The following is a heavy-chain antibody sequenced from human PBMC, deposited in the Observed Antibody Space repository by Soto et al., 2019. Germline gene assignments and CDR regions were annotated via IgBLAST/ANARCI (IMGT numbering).Heavy chain of an antibody. CDR3: ARDKRFTIFGVVINSGMDV. Sequence: PSETLSLTCTVSGGSISSGGYYGIWIRQPPGKVLEWIGYIYYSGSTYYNPSLKSRVTISVDTSKNQFSLKLSSVTAADTAVYYCARDKRFTIFGVVINSGMDVWGQGTTVTVSS. CDR1: GGSISSGGYY. V-gene: IGHV4-30-4*01. J-gene: IGHJ6*02. CDR2: IYYSGST. D-gene: IGHD3-3*01.